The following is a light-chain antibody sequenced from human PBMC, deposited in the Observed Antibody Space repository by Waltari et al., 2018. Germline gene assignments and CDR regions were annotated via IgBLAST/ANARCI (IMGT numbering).Light chain of an antibody. V-gene: IGLV3-21*01. CDR1: NIESKS. Sequence: SYVLTQPPSVSVAPGETARITCGGHNIESKSVHWYRQRPGQAPVVVISYDNDRAAGIPERCAGSNSGNTATLTISRVEAGDEADDYCQGWDANTDPGVFGTGTEVTVL. CDR2: YDN. J-gene: IGLJ1*01. CDR3: QGWDANTDPGV.